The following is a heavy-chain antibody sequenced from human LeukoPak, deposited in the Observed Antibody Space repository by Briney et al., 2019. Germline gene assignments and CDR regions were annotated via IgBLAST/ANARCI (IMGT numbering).Heavy chain of an antibody. CDR2: IYYSGST. CDR1: GGSISSGGYY. CDR3: ARTYSGYDGGDY. Sequence: SQTLSLTCTVSGGSISSGGYYWSWIRQHPGKGLEWIGYIYYSGSTNYNPSLKSRVTISVDTSKNQFSLKLSSVTAADTAVYYCARTYSGYDGGDYWGQGTLVTVSS. V-gene: IGHV4-31*03. J-gene: IGHJ4*02. D-gene: IGHD5-12*01.